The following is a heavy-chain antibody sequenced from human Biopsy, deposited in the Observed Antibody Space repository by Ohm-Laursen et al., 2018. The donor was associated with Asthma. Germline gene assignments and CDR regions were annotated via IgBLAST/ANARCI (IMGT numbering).Heavy chain of an antibody. V-gene: IGHV3-30*03. J-gene: IGHJ6*02. CDR3: ASYEVVTAILPMDV. D-gene: IGHD2-21*02. Sequence: SLRLSCAASGFTFSSYGMHWVRQAPGKGLEWVAVISFDGRQTYYADSVKGRFTISRDNSKNTVYLQMNSLRAEDTAVYYCASYEVVTAILPMDVWGQGTTVTVSS. CDR1: GFTFSSYG. CDR2: ISFDGRQT.